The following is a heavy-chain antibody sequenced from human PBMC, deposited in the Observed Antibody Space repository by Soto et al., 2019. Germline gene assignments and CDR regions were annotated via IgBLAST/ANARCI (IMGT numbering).Heavy chain of an antibody. J-gene: IGHJ4*02. D-gene: IGHD2-21*02. V-gene: IGHV6-1*01. Sequence: PSQTLSLTCAISGDSVSSNTAVWNWIRQSPSRGLEWLGRTYYRSQWYNDYALSLKSRITINPDTSKNQFSLQLNSLTPDDTAMYYCARGTAALLDNWGPGTLVTVSS. CDR3: ARGTAALLDN. CDR2: TYYRSQWYN. CDR1: GDSVSSNTAV.